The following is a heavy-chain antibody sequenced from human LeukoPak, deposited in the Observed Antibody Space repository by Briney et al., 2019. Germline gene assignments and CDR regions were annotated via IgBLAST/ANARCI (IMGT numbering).Heavy chain of an antibody. J-gene: IGHJ4*02. Sequence: GASVKVSCKASGGTFSNYAISWVRQAPGQGLEWMGWINTNTGNPTYAQGFTGRFVFSLDTSVSTAYLQISSLKAEDTAVYYRAREGTAAGTATGFDYWGQGTLVTVSS. V-gene: IGHV7-4-1*02. CDR3: AREGTAAGTATGFDY. D-gene: IGHD6-13*01. CDR2: INTNTGNP. CDR1: GGTFSNYA.